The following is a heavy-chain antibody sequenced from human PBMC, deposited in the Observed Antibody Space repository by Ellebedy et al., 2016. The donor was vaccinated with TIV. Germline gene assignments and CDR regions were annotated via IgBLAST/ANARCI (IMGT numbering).Heavy chain of an antibody. J-gene: IGHJ3*02. D-gene: IGHD3-10*01. CDR3: ARRTRITMVRGVPYDAFDI. CDR2: IYYSGRT. CDR1: GGPISRYY. V-gene: IGHV4-59*08. Sequence: MPGGSLRLSCTVSGGPISRYYWSWIRQPPGKGLEWIGYIYYSGRTNYNPSLKSRVTISIDTSKNKFSLKLSSVTAADTAVYYCARRTRITMVRGVPYDAFDIWGQGTMVTVSS.